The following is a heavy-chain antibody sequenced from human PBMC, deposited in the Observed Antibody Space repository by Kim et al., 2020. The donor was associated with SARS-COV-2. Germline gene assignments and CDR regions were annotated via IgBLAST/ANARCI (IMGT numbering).Heavy chain of an antibody. CDR3: ARALSYYYVSSGYYDY. V-gene: IGHV3-21*01. CDR1: GFTFSSDS. J-gene: IGHJ4*02. CDR2: ISSSSSYI. Sequence: GGSLRLSCAASGFTFSSDSMNWVRQAPGKGLEWVSSISSSSSYIYYADSGKGRCTISRDNAKNSLYLQMKSLGAEDTAVYYCARALSYYYVSSGYYDYWGQGTLVTVSS. D-gene: IGHD3-22*01.